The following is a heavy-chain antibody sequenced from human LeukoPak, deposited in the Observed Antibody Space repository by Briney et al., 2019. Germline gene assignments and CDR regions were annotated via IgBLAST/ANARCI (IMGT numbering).Heavy chain of an antibody. CDR2: INPNSGGT. V-gene: IGHV1-2*02. CDR1: GYMFNVYY. D-gene: IGHD6-13*01. CDR3: ATPQQLDNYYYYYMDV. J-gene: IGHJ6*03. Sequence: ASVKVSCKASGYMFNVYYIHWVRQVPGQGLEWMGWINPNSGGTNYAQKFQGRVTITADKSTSTAYMELSSLRSEDTAVYYCATPQQLDNYYYYYMDVWGKGTTVTVSS.